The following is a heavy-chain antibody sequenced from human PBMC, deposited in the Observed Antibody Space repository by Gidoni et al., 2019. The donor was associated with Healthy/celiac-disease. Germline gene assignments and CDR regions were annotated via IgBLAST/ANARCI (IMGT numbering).Heavy chain of an antibody. CDR2: ISYDGSNK. V-gene: IGHV3-30*18. CDR3: AKDLPVTADY. J-gene: IGHJ4*02. Sequence: QVQLVESGGGVVQPGRSLRLSCAASGFTFSSYGMHWVRQAPGKGLEWVAVISYDGSNKYYADSVKGRFTISRDNSKNTLYLQMNSLRAEDTAVYYCAKDLPVTADYWGQGTLVTVSS. D-gene: IGHD2-21*02. CDR1: GFTFSSYG.